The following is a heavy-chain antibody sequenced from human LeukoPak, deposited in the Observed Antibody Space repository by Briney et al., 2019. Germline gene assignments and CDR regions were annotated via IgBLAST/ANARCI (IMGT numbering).Heavy chain of an antibody. D-gene: IGHD5-18*01. CDR2: IYYSGST. CDR1: GGSISSYY. CDR3: ARYRLVAGYSYGVDY. V-gene: IGHV4-59*08. Sequence: PSETLSLTCTVSGGSISSYYWSWIRQPPGKGLEWIGYIYYSGSTNYNPSLKSRVTISVDTSKNQFSLKLSSVTAADTAVYYCARYRLVAGYSYGVDYWGQGTLVTVSS. J-gene: IGHJ4*02.